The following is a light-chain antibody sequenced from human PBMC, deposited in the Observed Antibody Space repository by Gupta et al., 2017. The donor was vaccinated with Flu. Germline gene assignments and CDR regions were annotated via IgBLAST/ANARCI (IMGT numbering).Light chain of an antibody. CDR2: KTS. V-gene: IGKV1-5*03. Sequence: DLQMTQFPSILSASEGDRVTIPCRASQSINIWLAWYQQKPGKAPKLLIYKTSSLESGVPSRFSGGGSGTEYTLTIRRLQPDGFASYYCQQYNSYSPLTFGEGTKVEIK. CDR3: QQYNSYSPLT. CDR1: QSINIW. J-gene: IGKJ4*01.